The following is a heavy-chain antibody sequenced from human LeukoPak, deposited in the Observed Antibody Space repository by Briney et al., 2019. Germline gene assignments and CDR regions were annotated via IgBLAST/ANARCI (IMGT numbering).Heavy chain of an antibody. D-gene: IGHD2-8*01. CDR3: ARDSVNGPFVISLEL. CDR1: GFSFSSYP. J-gene: IGHJ4*02. V-gene: IGHV3-48*03. Sequence: PGRSLRLSCAAAGFSFSSYPMNWVRQAPGKGLEWVSHISSDGNTESYVDAPRGRFTMSRDNDKNSLFLLINSLRVEDTAVYYCARDSVNGPFVISLELWGQGALVTVSS. CDR2: ISSDGNTE.